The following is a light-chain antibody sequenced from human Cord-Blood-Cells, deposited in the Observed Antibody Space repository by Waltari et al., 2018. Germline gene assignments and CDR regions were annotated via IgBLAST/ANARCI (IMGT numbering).Light chain of an antibody. CDR2: EVS. CDR3: SSYAGSNKV. CDR1: SSDVGGYNY. Sequence: QSALTQPPSASGSPGQSVTISCTGTSSDVGGYNYVSWYQPHPGKAPKLMIYEVSKRPSGVPDRFSGSKSGNTASLTVSGLQDEDEADYYCSSYAGSNKVFGGGTKLTVL. J-gene: IGLJ2*01. V-gene: IGLV2-8*01.